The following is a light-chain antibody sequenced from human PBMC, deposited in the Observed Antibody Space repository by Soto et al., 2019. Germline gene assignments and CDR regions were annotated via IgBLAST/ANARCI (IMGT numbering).Light chain of an antibody. CDR2: AAS. CDR3: QKYNSAPLT. CDR1: QGISNY. Sequence: DTQMTQSPSFLSASVGYIVTITCLASQGISNYLAWFQQKPGKVPNVLIYAASTLQSGVPSRFSGSGSGTDFTLTISSLQPEDVATYYCQKYNSAPLTFGGGTKVEIK. V-gene: IGKV1-27*01. J-gene: IGKJ4*01.